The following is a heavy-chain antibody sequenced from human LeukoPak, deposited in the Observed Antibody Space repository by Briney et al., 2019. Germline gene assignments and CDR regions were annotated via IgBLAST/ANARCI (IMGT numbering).Heavy chain of an antibody. CDR3: ARGVDDEIVVVPAAMPFGY. CDR1: GYTFTSYG. J-gene: IGHJ4*02. Sequence: AAVKVSCKASGYTFTSYGISWVRQAPGQGLEWMGWISAYNGKTNYAQKLQVRVTMTTDTSTSTAYMELRSLRSDDTAVYYCARGVDDEIVVVPAAMPFGYWGQGNLVTVSS. D-gene: IGHD2-2*01. V-gene: IGHV1-18*04. CDR2: ISAYNGKT.